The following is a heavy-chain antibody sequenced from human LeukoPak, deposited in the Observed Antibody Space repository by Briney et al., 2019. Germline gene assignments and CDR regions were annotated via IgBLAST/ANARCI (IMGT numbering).Heavy chain of an antibody. J-gene: IGHJ5*02. V-gene: IGHV4-39*01. Sequence: PSETLSLTCTVSGGSISSSSYYWGWIRQPPGKGLEWIGSIYYSGSTYYNPSLKSRVTISVDTSKNQFSLKLSSVTAADTAVYYCARVYYGSGSYHWFDPWGQGTLVTVSS. CDR1: GGSISSSSYY. D-gene: IGHD3-10*01. CDR3: ARVYYGSGSYHWFDP. CDR2: IYYSGST.